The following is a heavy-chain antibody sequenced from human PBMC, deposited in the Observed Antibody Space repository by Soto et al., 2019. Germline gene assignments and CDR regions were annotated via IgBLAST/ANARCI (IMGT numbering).Heavy chain of an antibody. Sequence: PSETLYLTCTVSGASIKNNDYYWSWIRQTPGKGLEWIGYVYYSGSTDYIPSLKSRLPMSIDKSQNRFTLKLNSVTAADTATYYCARMSYFYDKWYFDLWGRGTLVTVSS. CDR1: GASIKNNDYY. CDR2: VYYSGST. J-gene: IGHJ2*01. D-gene: IGHD3-22*01. V-gene: IGHV4-30-4*01. CDR3: ARMSYFYDKWYFDL.